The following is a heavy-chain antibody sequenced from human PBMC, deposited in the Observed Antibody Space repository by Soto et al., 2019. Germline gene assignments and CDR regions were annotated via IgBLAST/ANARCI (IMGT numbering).Heavy chain of an antibody. CDR3: VRGAPAGERV. CDR1: GDSISRGGYY. CDR2: IYFGGSN. Sequence: QVQLQESGPGLVKPSQTLSLTCNVSGDSISRGGYYWSWIRQHPGEGLEWLGYIYFGGSNYNNPSLKGRVSISVDTSKNHLSLQLSSVTAADTAVYYCVRGAPAGERVWGQGTLVTVSS. V-gene: IGHV4-31*03. J-gene: IGHJ4*02.